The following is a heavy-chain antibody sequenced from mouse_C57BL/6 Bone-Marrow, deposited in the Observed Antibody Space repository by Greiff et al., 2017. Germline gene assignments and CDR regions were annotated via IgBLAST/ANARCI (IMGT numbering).Heavy chain of an antibody. J-gene: IGHJ2*01. Sequence: VQLQQSGAELVRPGASVKLSCTASGFNIKDDYMHWVKQRPEQGLEWIGWIDPENGDTEYASKFQGKATITADTSSNTAYLQLSSLTSEDTAVYYCTGLLYPRYFDYRGQGTTLTVSS. CDR3: TGLLYPRYFDY. CDR1: GFNIKDDY. CDR2: IDPENGDT. D-gene: IGHD2-1*01. V-gene: IGHV14-4*01.